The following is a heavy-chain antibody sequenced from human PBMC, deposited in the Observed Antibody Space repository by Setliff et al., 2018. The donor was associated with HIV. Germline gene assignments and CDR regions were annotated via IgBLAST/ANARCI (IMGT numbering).Heavy chain of an antibody. Sequence: SVKVSCKASGGPFSSYAISWVRQAPGQGLEWLGGIIPNIGVANYAQKFQGRVTITADKSTSTAYMGLSSLRSEDTAVYYCASLGYYYDSSGYYWGQGTLVTVSS. CDR1: GGPFSSYA. CDR3: ASLGYYYDSSGYY. D-gene: IGHD3-22*01. J-gene: IGHJ4*02. CDR2: IIPNIGVA. V-gene: IGHV1-69*10.